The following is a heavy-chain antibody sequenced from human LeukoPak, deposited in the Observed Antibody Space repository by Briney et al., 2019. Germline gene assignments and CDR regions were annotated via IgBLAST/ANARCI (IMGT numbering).Heavy chain of an antibody. V-gene: IGHV3-30-3*01. D-gene: IGHD3-10*01. CDR3: ARDVGGGGSGSYLNY. J-gene: IGHJ4*02. CDR2: ISYDGSNK. Sequence: PGRSLRLSCAASGFTFSSYAMHWVRQAPGKGLEWVAVISYDGSNKYYADSVKGRFTISRDNSKNTLYLQMNSLRAEDTAVYYCARDVGGGGSGSYLNYWGQGTLVTVSS. CDR1: GFTFSSYA.